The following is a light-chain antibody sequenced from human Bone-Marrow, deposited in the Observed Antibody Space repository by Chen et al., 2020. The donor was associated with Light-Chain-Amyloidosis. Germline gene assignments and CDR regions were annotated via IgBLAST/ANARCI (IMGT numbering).Light chain of an antibody. J-gene: IGLJ3*02. CDR3: QVWDRSSDRPV. CDR1: NIGSTS. V-gene: IGLV3-21*02. Sequence: SYVLTQPASVSVAPGQTPPIACGGHNIGSTSVHWYQQTPGQAPLLVVYDDSDRPSGIPERLSGSNSGNTATLTISRVEAGDEADYYCQVWDRSSDRPVFGGGTKLTVL. CDR2: DDS.